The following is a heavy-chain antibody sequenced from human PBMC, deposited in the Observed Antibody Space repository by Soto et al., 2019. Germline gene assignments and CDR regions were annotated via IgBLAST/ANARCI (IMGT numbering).Heavy chain of an antibody. D-gene: IGHD6-13*01. CDR1: GFTFSSYG. Sequence: QVQLVESGGGVVQPGRSLRLSCAASGFTFSSYGMHWVRQAPGKGLEWVAVIWYDGSNKYYADSVKGRFTISRDNSKTTLYLQMNSLRAEDTAVYCCARDEQQLVLEYGGQGTLVTVSS. CDR3: ARDEQQLVLEY. CDR2: IWYDGSNK. J-gene: IGHJ4*02. V-gene: IGHV3-33*01.